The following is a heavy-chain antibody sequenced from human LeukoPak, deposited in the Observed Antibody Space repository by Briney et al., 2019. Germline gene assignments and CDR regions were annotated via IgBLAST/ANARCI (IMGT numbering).Heavy chain of an antibody. D-gene: IGHD3-22*01. CDR3: ARESGYYYDRSGFFDY. CDR1: GGTFSSYT. CDR2: IIPILGIA. J-gene: IGHJ4*02. Sequence: GASVKVSCKASGGTFSSYTISWVRQAPGQGLEWMGRIIPILGIANYAQKFQGRVTITADKSTSTAYMELSSLRSEDTAVYYCARESGYYYDRSGFFDYWGKGTRSPSPQ. V-gene: IGHV1-69*04.